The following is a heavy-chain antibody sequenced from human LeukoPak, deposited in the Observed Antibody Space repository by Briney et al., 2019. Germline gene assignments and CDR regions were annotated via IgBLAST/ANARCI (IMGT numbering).Heavy chain of an antibody. D-gene: IGHD6-13*01. CDR1: GFTFDDYA. J-gene: IGHJ4*02. CDR3: AKGPYSSSWYLEYYFDY. CDR2: ISWNSGSI. Sequence: GGSLRLSCAASGFTFDDYAMHWVRQAPGEGLEWVSGISWNSGSIGYADSVKGRFTISRDNAKNSLYLQMNSLRAEDTALYYCAKGPYSSSWYLEYYFDYWGQGTLVTVSS. V-gene: IGHV3-9*01.